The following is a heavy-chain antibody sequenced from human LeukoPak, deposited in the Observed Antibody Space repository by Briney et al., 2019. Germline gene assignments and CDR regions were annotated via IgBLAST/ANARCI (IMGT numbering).Heavy chain of an antibody. CDR2: IYSGGST. V-gene: IGHV3-53*01. CDR1: GFTVSSNY. CDR3: ALQPGGSSSWSGDY. D-gene: IGHD6-13*01. J-gene: IGHJ4*02. Sequence: GGSLRLSCAASGFTVSSNYMSWVRQAPGKGLEWVSVIYSGGSTYYADSVKGRFTISRDNSKNTLYLQMNSLRAEDTAVYYCALQPGGSSSWSGDYWGQGTLVTVSS.